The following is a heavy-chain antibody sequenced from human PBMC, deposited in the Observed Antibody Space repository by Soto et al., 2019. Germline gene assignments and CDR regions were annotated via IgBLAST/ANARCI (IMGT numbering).Heavy chain of an antibody. CDR1: GFTFSSYG. CDR2: MYYDGSDE. Sequence: LRLSCAASGFTFSSYGMHWVRQAPGKGLEWVAVMYYDGSDEYYADSVKGRFTISRDNSKNTLYLQMNGLRAEDTAIYYCAKDYSSTSYGINYWGQGTLVTVSS. D-gene: IGHD6-19*01. V-gene: IGHV3-33*06. CDR3: AKDYSSTSYGINY. J-gene: IGHJ4*02.